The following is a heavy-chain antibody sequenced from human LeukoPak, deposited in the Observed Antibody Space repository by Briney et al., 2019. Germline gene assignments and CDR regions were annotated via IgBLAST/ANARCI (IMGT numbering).Heavy chain of an antibody. J-gene: IGHJ4*02. CDR3: AKDYGYSSSWYDY. Sequence: GGSLRLSCGASGFTFDDYGMHWVRQAPGKGLEWVSTISWNSASVGYVDSAKGRFTISRDNAKKTLYLQMNSLRPEDTALYYCAKDYGYSSSWYDYWGQGTLVTVSS. D-gene: IGHD6-13*01. V-gene: IGHV3-9*01. CDR1: GFTFDDYG. CDR2: ISWNSASV.